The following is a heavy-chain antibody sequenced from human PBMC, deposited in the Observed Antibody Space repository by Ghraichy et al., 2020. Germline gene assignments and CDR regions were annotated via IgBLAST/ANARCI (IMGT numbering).Heavy chain of an antibody. CDR3: ARQNYDSSGYPDY. J-gene: IGHJ4*02. CDR2: INHSGST. Sequence: SETLSLTCAVYGGSFSGYYWSWIRQSPGKGLEWIGEINHSGSTNYNPSLKSRVTISVDTSKNQFSLKLSSVTAADTAVYYCARQNYDSSGYPDYWGQGTLVTVSS. CDR1: GGSFSGYY. V-gene: IGHV4-34*01. D-gene: IGHD3-22*01.